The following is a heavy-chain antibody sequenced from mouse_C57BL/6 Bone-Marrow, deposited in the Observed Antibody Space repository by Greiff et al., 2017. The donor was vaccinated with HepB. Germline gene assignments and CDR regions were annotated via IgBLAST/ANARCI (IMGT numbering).Heavy chain of an antibody. Sequence: EVKLVEPGGGLVQPGGSLKLSCAASGFTFSDYYMYWVRQTPEKRLEWVAYISNGGGSTYYPDTVKGRFTISRDNAKNTLYLQMSRLKSEDTAMYYCARRGYYYSNYDWYFDVWGTGTTVTVSS. CDR3: ARRGYYYSNYDWYFDV. CDR1: GFTFSDYY. CDR2: ISNGGGST. V-gene: IGHV5-12*01. J-gene: IGHJ1*03. D-gene: IGHD2-5*01.